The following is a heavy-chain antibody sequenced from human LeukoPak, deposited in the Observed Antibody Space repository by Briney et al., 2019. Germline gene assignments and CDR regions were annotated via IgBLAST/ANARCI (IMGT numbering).Heavy chain of an antibody. CDR1: GGTFITYG. Sequence: EASVKVSCKASGGTFITYGINWVRQAPGQGLEWMGGIVPMFGIATYAQKFEGRVSITTDESSTTAYMELSSLRSEDTAFYYCATTSVRDGFNYFDYWGQGTLVPVSS. CDR3: ATTSVRDGFNYFDY. V-gene: IGHV1-69*05. J-gene: IGHJ4*02. CDR2: IVPMFGIA. D-gene: IGHD5-24*01.